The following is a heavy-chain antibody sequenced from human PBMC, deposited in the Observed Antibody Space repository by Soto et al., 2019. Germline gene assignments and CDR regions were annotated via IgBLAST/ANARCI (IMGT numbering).Heavy chain of an antibody. CDR3: ARHNDGSGSTYFDY. J-gene: IGHJ4*02. D-gene: IGHD3-10*01. CDR2: IYYSGST. V-gene: IGHV4-59*08. Sequence: PSETLSLTCTVSGGSIISYYWSWIRQPPGKGLEWIGYIYYSGSTNYNPSLKSRVTISADTSKNQFSLKLNSMTAADTAVYYCARHNDGSGSTYFDYWGQGTLVTVSS. CDR1: GGSIISYY.